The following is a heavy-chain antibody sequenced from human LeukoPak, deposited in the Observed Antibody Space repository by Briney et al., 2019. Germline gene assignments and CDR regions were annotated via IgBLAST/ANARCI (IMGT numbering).Heavy chain of an antibody. V-gene: IGHV3-30*04. D-gene: IGHD3-3*01. Sequence: GGSLRLSCAASGFTFSSYAMHWVRQAPGKGLEWVAVISYDGSNKYYADSVKGRFTISRDNSKNTLYLQMNSLRAEDTAVYYCARSRSGAKQYYFDYWGQGTLVTVSS. CDR2: ISYDGSNK. J-gene: IGHJ4*02. CDR1: GFTFSSYA. CDR3: ARSRSGAKQYYFDY.